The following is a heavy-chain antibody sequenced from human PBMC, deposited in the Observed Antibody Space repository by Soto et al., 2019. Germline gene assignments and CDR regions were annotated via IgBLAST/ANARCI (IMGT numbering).Heavy chain of an antibody. CDR3: VRDGVVGATSAAFDL. CDR2: IIPIFGTA. J-gene: IGHJ3*01. D-gene: IGHD1-26*01. V-gene: IGHV1-69*12. CDR1: GGTFSSYP. Sequence: QVQLVQSGAEVKKPGSSVKVSCKAYGGTFSSYPISWVRQAPGQGLEWMGGIIPIFGTANYAQKFQGRVTITADESKSTAYMELSSLRSQDKTVYYCVRDGVVGATSAAFDLWGQVHILTVSS.